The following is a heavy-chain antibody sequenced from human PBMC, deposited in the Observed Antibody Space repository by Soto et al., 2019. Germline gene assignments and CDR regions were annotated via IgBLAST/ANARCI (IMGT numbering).Heavy chain of an antibody. J-gene: IGHJ5*02. CDR2: ISGSGGST. V-gene: IGHV3-23*01. CDR1: GFTFSSYA. CDR3: AKGAFIVVVVPATNWFDP. Sequence: EVQLLESGGGLVQPGGSLRLSCAASGFTFSSYAMSWVRQAPGKGLEWVSAISGSGGSTYYADYVKGRFTISRDNSKNTLYLQMNSLRAEDTAVYYCAKGAFIVVVVPATNWFDPWGQGTLVTVSS. D-gene: IGHD2-15*01.